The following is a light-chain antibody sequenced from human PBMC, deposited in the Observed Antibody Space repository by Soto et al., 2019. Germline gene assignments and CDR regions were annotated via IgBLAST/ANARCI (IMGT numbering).Light chain of an antibody. CDR3: AIWDLTLSAWV. CDR2: NND. V-gene: IGLV1-44*01. CDR1: TSNIGSNT. Sequence: QSVLTQPPSASGTPGQRVTISCSGTTSNIGSNTVSWYQHLPGTAPKLLIYNNDQRPSGVPDRFSGSKSGTSASLAISGLQSEDEADYYCAIWDLTLSAWVFGGGTKLTVL. J-gene: IGLJ3*02.